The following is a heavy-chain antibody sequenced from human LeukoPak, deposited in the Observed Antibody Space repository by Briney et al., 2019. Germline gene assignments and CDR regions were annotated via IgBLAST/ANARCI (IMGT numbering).Heavy chain of an antibody. Sequence: SETLSLTCTVSGDSISNYYWSWIRQPPGKGLEWVGYIYYSGSTNYNPSLKSRVTISVDTSKNQFSLKLSSVTAADTALYYCARGYGSGSHYFDYWGQGSLVTVSS. CDR3: ARGYGSGSHYFDY. D-gene: IGHD3-10*01. V-gene: IGHV4-59*01. J-gene: IGHJ4*02. CDR1: GDSISNYY. CDR2: IYYSGST.